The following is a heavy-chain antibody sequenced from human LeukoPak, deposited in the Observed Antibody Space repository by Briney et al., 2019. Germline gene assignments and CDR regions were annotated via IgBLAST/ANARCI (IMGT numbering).Heavy chain of an antibody. J-gene: IGHJ4*02. CDR2: ISSSSSYI. CDR1: GFTFSSYS. V-gene: IGHV3-21*01. Sequence: GGSLRLSCAASGFTFSSYSMNWVRQAPGKGLEWVSSISSSSSYIYYADSVKGRFTISRDNAKNSLYLQMNSLRAEDTAVYYCARDKKWYCSSTSCYKRGVFDYWGQGTLVTVSS. D-gene: IGHD2-2*02. CDR3: ARDKKWYCSSTSCYKRGVFDY.